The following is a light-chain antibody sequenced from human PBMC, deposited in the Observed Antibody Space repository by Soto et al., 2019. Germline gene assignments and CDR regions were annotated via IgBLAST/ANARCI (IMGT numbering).Light chain of an antibody. CDR3: QQRSNWPLYT. CDR2: DAS. CDR1: QDVSSY. V-gene: IGKV3-11*01. J-gene: IGKJ2*01. Sequence: EIVLTQSPATLSLSPGERATLSCRASQDVSSYLAWYQQKPGQAPRLLIYDASNRATGIPARFSGSGSGTAFTLTISSLEPEDFVIYYCQQRSNWPLYTFGQGTKLEIK.